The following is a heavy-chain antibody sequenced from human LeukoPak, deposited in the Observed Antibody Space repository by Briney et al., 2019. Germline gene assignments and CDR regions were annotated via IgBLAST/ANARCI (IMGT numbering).Heavy chain of an antibody. CDR3: ARLAKGTMVRGVRYFDL. CDR2: IYYSGST. V-gene: IGHV4-39*01. Sequence: SETLSLTCTVSGGSISSSSYYWGWIRQPPGKGLEWIGSIYYSGSTYYNPSLKSRVTISVDTSKNQFSLKLSSVTAADTAVYYCARLAKGTMVRGVRYFDLWGCGTLVTVSS. D-gene: IGHD3-10*01. CDR1: GGSISSSSYY. J-gene: IGHJ2*01.